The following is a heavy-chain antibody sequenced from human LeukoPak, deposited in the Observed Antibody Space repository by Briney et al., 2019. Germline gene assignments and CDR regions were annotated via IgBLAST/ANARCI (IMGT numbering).Heavy chain of an antibody. CDR2: ISSSSSYI. V-gene: IGHV3-21*01. Sequence: GGSLRLSCAASGFTFSSYAMSWVRQAPGKGLEWVSSISSSSSYIYYADSVKGRFTISRDNAKNSLYLQMNSLRAEDTAVYYCARALYCSSTSCSWSVRYYYYYMDVWGKGTTVTVSS. J-gene: IGHJ6*03. D-gene: IGHD2-2*01. CDR1: GFTFSSYA. CDR3: ARALYCSSTSCSWSVRYYYYYMDV.